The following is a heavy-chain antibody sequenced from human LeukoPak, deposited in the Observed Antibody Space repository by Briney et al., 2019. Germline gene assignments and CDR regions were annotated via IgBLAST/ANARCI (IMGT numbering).Heavy chain of an antibody. CDR2: IKSKADGGAT. D-gene: IGHD4-23*01. V-gene: IGHV3-15*01. CDR3: TTAPYDGKDY. Sequence: GGSLRLSCEASRFTFSSAWMSWVRQAPGKGLEWVGRIKSKADGGATDYAPPVKGRFTVSRDDSKNTVYLQMNNLKTEDTALYYCTTAPYDGKDYWGQGTLVTVSS. CDR1: RFTFSSAW. J-gene: IGHJ4*02.